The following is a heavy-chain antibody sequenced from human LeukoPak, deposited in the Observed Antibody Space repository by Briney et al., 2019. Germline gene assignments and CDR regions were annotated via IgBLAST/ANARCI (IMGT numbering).Heavy chain of an antibody. Sequence: GGSLRLSCAASGFTFSSYGMHWVRQVPGKGLEWVAFIRYDGSNKYYADSVKGRFTISRDNSKNTLYLQMNSLRAEDTAVYYCAKDRWSKSSGWLPFDYWGQGTLVTVSS. CDR2: IRYDGSNK. CDR1: GFTFSSYG. J-gene: IGHJ4*02. D-gene: IGHD6-19*01. CDR3: AKDRWSKSSGWLPFDY. V-gene: IGHV3-30*02.